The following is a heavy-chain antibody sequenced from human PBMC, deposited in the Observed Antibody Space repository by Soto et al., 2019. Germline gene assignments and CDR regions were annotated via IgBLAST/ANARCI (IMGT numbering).Heavy chain of an antibody. D-gene: IGHD3-22*01. CDR3: GRYYYDSSGYPTDAFDI. CDR2: ISAYNGNT. Sequence: QVQLVQSGAEVKKPGASVKVSCKASGYTFTSYGISWVRQAPGQGLEWMGWISAYNGNTNYAQKLQGRVTMTTDTSTSTAYMELRSLRSDDTAVYYCGRYYYDSSGYPTDAFDIWGQGTMVTVSS. J-gene: IGHJ3*02. V-gene: IGHV1-18*01. CDR1: GYTFTSYG.